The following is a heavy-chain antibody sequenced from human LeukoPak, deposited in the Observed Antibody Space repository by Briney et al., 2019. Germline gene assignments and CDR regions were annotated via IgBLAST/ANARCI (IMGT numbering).Heavy chain of an antibody. J-gene: IGHJ4*02. Sequence: GGSLRLSCAASGFTFSSYSMNWVRQAPGKGLVWVSRINSDGSSTSYADSVKGRFTISRDNAKNTLYLQINSLRAEDTAVYYCARRAGSSGWYYFDYWGQGTLVTVSS. V-gene: IGHV3-74*01. CDR3: ARRAGSSGWYYFDY. CDR1: GFTFSSYS. D-gene: IGHD6-19*01. CDR2: INSDGSST.